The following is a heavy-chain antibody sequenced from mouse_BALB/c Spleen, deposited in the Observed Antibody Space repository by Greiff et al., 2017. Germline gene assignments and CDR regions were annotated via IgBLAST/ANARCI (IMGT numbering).Heavy chain of an antibody. Sequence: VKLMESGAELMKPGASVKISCKATGYTFSSYWIEWVKQRPGHGLEWIGEILPGSGSTNYNEKFKGKATFTADTSSNTAYMQLSSLTSEDSAVYYCARYRYDEGYYYAMDYWGQGTSVTVSS. CDR3: ARYRYDEGYYYAMDY. CDR2: ILPGSGST. J-gene: IGHJ4*01. CDR1: GYTFSSYW. D-gene: IGHD2-14*01. V-gene: IGHV1-9*01.